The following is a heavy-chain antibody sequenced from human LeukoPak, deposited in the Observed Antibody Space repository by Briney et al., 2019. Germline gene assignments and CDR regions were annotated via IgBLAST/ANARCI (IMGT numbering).Heavy chain of an antibody. CDR1: GFTFSDYY. D-gene: IGHD3-3*01. V-gene: IGHV3-11*04. CDR3: ASEWDRYDFWSGYHDY. Sequence: GGSLRLSCAASGFTFSDYYMSWIRQAPGKGLEWVSYISSSSSTIYYADSVKGRFTISRDNAKNSLYLQMNSLRAEDTAVYYCASEWDRYDFWSGYHDYWGQGTLVTVSS. CDR2: ISSSSSTI. J-gene: IGHJ4*02.